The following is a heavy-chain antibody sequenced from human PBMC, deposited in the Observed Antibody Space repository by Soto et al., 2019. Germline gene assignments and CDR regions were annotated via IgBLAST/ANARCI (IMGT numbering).Heavy chain of an antibody. CDR3: ANGLKGSGYYYTFDY. D-gene: IGHD3-22*01. CDR1: GFTFSSYA. V-gene: IGHV3-23*01. J-gene: IGHJ4*02. Sequence: VGSLRLSCAASGFTFSSYAMSWVRQAPGKGLEWVSAISGSGGSTYYADSVKGRFTISRDNSKNTLYLQMNSLRAEDTAVYYCANGLKGSGYYYTFDYWGQGTLVTVSS. CDR2: ISGSGGST.